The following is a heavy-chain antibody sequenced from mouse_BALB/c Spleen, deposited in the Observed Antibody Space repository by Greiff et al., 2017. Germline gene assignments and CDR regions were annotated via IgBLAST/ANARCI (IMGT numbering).Heavy chain of an antibody. Sequence: QVQLQQPGAELVKPGASVKMSCKASGYTFTGYNMHWVKQTPGQGLEWIGAIYPGNGDTSYNQKFKGKATLTADKSSSTAYMQLSSLTSEDSAVYYCARSITTVPAREAYWGQGTLVTVSA. D-gene: IGHD1-1*01. CDR3: ARSITTVPAREAY. V-gene: IGHV1-12*01. CDR1: GYTFTGYN. CDR2: IYPGNGDT. J-gene: IGHJ3*01.